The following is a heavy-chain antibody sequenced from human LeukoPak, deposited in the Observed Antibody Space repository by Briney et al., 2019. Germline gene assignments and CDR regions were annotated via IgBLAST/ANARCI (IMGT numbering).Heavy chain of an antibody. Sequence: GGSLRLSCAASGFTFSSYGMHWVRQAPGKGLEWVAVISYDGSNKYYADSVKGRFTISRDNSKNTLYLQMNSLRAEDTAVYYCTRDNSGEVGGIDYWGQGTLVTVSS. CDR1: GFTFSSYG. CDR3: TRDNSGEVGGIDY. J-gene: IGHJ4*02. V-gene: IGHV3-30*03. CDR2: ISYDGSNK. D-gene: IGHD1-26*01.